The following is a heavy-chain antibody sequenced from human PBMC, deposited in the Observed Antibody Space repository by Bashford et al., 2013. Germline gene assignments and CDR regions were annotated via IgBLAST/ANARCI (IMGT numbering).Heavy chain of an antibody. V-gene: IGHV1-69*06. D-gene: IGHD2-15*01. J-gene: IGHJ6*02. Sequence: SVKVSCKASGGTFRSNIITWVRQAPGQGLEWMGRIIEISGTPSYAQKFQGRVTITADTSTSTAYMELSSLRSEDTAVYYCAKVYMVGAGNPGYYYYYGMDVWGQGTTVTVSS. CDR3: AKVYMVGAGNPGYYYYYGMDV. CDR1: GGTFRSNI. CDR2: IIEISGTP.